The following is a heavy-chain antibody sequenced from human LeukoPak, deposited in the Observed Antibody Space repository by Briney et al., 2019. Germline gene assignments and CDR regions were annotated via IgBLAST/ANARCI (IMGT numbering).Heavy chain of an antibody. CDR2: ISYDGSNK. D-gene: IGHD6-19*01. J-gene: IGHJ4*02. Sequence: WRSLRLSCAASGFTFSSCGMHWGRQAPGKGLGWVAVISYDGSNKYYADSVKGRFTISRDNSKNTLYLQMNSLRAEDTAVYYCAKGGRAAVAGFDYWGQGTLVTVSS. CDR1: GFTFSSCG. V-gene: IGHV3-30*18. CDR3: AKGGRAAVAGFDY.